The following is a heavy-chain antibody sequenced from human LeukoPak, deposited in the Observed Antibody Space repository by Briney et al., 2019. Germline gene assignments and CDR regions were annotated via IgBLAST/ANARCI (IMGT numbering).Heavy chain of an antibody. Sequence: GGSLRLSCAASGFTFSSYSMKWVRQAPGKELEWVSCISSSSSYIYYADSVKGRFTISRDNAKNSLYLQMNSLRAEDTAVYYCARDYRYYDFWSGYYTDWGQGTLVTVSS. V-gene: IGHV3-21*01. CDR2: ISSSSSYI. CDR1: GFTFSSYS. CDR3: ARDYRYYDFWSGYYTD. J-gene: IGHJ1*01. D-gene: IGHD3-3*01.